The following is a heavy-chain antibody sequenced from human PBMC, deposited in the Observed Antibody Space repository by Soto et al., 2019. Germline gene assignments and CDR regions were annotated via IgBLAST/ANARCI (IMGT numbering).Heavy chain of an antibody. Sequence: ASVKVSCKTSGYTFTAYYIHWVRQAPGQGLEWMGWINPDTGDTRSVRKFQGRVTMTRDTSITTVYMVLSRLTTDDTAVYYCARGPYKNWFAPWGQGTLVTVSS. V-gene: IGHV1-2*02. CDR3: ARGPYKNWFAP. J-gene: IGHJ5*02. D-gene: IGHD1-1*01. CDR2: INPDTGDT. CDR1: GYTFTAYY.